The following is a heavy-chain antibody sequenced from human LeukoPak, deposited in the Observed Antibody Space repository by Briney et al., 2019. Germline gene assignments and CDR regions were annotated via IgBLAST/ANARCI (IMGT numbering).Heavy chain of an antibody. CDR1: GYTFTGYY. CDR2: INSNSGGT. V-gene: IGHV1-2*02. J-gene: IGHJ5*02. D-gene: IGHD2-2*01. CDR3: ARDTKFCNSPSCSRAYNLFDP. Sequence: ASVKVSCKASGYTFTGYYMHWVRQAPGQGLEWMGWINSNSGGTNYAQKFQGRVTMTRDTSISTAYMELSRLRSDDTAVYYCARDTKFCNSPSCSRAYNLFDPWGQGTLVTVSS.